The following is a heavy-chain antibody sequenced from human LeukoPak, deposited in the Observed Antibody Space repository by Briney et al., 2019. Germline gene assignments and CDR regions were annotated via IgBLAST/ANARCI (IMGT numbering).Heavy chain of an antibody. D-gene: IGHD1-26*01. J-gene: IGHJ4*02. CDR1: GDTFSSYA. CDR3: ARSGRGTYYYFDL. Sequence: GASVKVSCKASGDTFSSYAISWVRQAPGQGLEWMGGIIPMFATASYAQKFQGRVTITADKSTSTAYMELSRLRSDDTAVYYCARSGRGTYYYFDLWGQGTLVTVSS. CDR2: IIPMFATA. V-gene: IGHV1-69*06.